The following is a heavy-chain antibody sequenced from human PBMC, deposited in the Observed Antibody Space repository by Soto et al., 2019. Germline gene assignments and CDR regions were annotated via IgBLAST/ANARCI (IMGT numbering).Heavy chain of an antibody. CDR2: IRSKAYGGTT. J-gene: IGHJ6*02. CDR1: GFTFGDYA. CDR3: TRDQGPHILMVRGVMDYYYNGMDV. V-gene: IGHV3-49*03. Sequence: PGGSLRLSCTASGFTFGDYAMSWFRQAPGKGLEWVGFIRSKAYGGTTEYAASVKGRFTISRDDSKSIAYLQMNSLKTEDTAVYYCTRDQGPHILMVRGVMDYYYNGMDVWGHGTTLTVS. D-gene: IGHD3-10*01.